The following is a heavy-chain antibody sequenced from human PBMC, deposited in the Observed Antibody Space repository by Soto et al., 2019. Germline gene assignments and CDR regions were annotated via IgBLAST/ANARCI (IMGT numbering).Heavy chain of an antibody. J-gene: IGHJ4*02. CDR2: ISGSGGST. D-gene: IGHD3-22*01. CDR1: GFTFSSYA. V-gene: IGHV3-23*01. CDR3: AKGAPLDTYYYDSSGSH. Sequence: PGGSLRLSCAASGFTFSSYAMSWVRQAPGKGLEWVSAISGSGGSTYYADSVKGRFTISRDNSKNTLYLQMNSLRAEDTAVYYCAKGAPLDTYYYDSSGSHWGQGTLVTVSS.